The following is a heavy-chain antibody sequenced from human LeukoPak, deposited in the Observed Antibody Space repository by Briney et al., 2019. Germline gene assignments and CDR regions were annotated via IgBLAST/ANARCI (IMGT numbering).Heavy chain of an antibody. Sequence: PSETLSLTCTVSGGSISNYYWSWIRQPPGKGLEYIGYIYYSGSTNYNPSLKSRVTISIDTSRNQFSLKLSSVTAADTAVYFCATIHNDGYSDYWGQGTLVTVSS. CDR2: IYYSGST. J-gene: IGHJ4*02. V-gene: IGHV4-59*01. CDR1: GGSISNYY. CDR3: ATIHNDGYSDY. D-gene: IGHD5-24*01.